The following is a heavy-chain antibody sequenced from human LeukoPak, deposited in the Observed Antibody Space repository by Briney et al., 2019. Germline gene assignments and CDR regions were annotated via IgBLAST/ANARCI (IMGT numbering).Heavy chain of an antibody. V-gene: IGHV1-18*01. J-gene: IGHJ4*02. CDR3: ARDFFHGHCAGLSCFLLDY. CDR2: ISAHNGDT. CDR1: GYTFTRYG. D-gene: IGHD2-15*01. Sequence: GPSVKVSCKASGYTFTRYGISWVRQAPGQGLEWMGWISAHNGDTNSAQKFQGRVTMTTDTSTSTAYMELRSLRSDDTAVYYCARDFFHGHCAGLSCFLLDYWGQGSLVTVSS.